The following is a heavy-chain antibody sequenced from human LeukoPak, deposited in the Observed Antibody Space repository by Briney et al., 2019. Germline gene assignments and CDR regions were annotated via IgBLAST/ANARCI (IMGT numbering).Heavy chain of an antibody. CDR1: GFTFSSYA. CDR2: ISGSGGST. Sequence: PGGSLRLSCAASGFTFSSYAMSWVRQAPGKGLEWVSAISGSGGSTYYADSVKGRFTISRDNAKNSLYLQMNSLRAEDTAVYYCARRLRYFDSGLDVWGKGTTVTISS. V-gene: IGHV3-23*01. D-gene: IGHD3-9*01. CDR3: ARRLRYFDSGLDV. J-gene: IGHJ6*04.